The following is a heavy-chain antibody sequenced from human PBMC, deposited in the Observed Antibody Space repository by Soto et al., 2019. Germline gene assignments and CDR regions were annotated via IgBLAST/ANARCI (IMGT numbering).Heavy chain of an antibody. CDR3: ARVPDR. D-gene: IGHD2-2*01. J-gene: IGHJ5*02. V-gene: IGHV4-30-2*01. Sequence: PSETLSLTCAVSGGSVSSGGYSWSWIRQPPGKGLEWIGYIYHSGSTYYNPSLKSRVTISVDRSKNQFSLKLTSVTAADTAVYYCARVPDRWGQGTLVTVSS. CDR1: GGSVSSGGYS. CDR2: IYHSGST.